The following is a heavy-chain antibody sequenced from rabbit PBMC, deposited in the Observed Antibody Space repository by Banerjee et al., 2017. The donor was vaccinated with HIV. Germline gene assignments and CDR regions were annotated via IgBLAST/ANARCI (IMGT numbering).Heavy chain of an antibody. J-gene: IGHJ4*01. V-gene: IGHV1S40*01. Sequence: QSLEESGGDLVKPGASLTLTCTASGFDLNSYYYMCWVRQAPGKRPEWIACIYTSSGSTWYASWAKGRFTISKTSSTTVTLQMTSLTAADTATYFCARAGGFEKYFNLWGPGTLVHRL. CDR2: IYTSSGST. CDR1: GFDLNSYYY. D-gene: IGHD1-1*01. CDR3: ARAGGFEKYFNL.